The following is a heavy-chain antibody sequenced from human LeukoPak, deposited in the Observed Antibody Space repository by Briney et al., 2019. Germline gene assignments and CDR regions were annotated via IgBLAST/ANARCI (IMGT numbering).Heavy chain of an antibody. CDR1: GDSISNTDW. CDR2: IYYSGSM. Sequence: ASETLSLTCAVSGDSISNTDWWGWFRQPPGKGLESIGYIYYSGSMYYNPTLKSRVTMSVDTSKNQISLKLSSVTAADTAVYYCARVISSGWSGDYYYYMDVWGKGTTVTISS. V-gene: IGHV4-28*05. J-gene: IGHJ6*03. D-gene: IGHD6-19*01. CDR3: ARVISSGWSGDYYYYMDV.